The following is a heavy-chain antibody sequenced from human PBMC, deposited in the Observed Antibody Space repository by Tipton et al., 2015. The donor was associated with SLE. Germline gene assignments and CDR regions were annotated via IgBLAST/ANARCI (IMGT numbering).Heavy chain of an antibody. CDR3: ATEPSSVDY. CDR1: GFTFSSYA. J-gene: IGHJ4*02. CDR2: ISYDGSNK. V-gene: IGHV3-30*04. Sequence: SLRLSCAASGFTFSSYAMHWVRQAPGKGLEWVAVISYDGSNKYYADSVKGRFTISRDNSKNTLYLQMNSLRAEDTAVYYCATEPSSVDYWGQGTLVTVSP.